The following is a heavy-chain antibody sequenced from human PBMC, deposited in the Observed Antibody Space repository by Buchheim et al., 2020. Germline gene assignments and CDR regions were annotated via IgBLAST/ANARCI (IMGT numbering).Heavy chain of an antibody. D-gene: IGHD4-23*01. V-gene: IGHV4-39*01. CDR2: IYYSGST. Sequence: QLQLQESGPGLVKPSETLSLTCTVSGGSISSSSYYWGWIRQPPGKGLEWIGSIYYSGSTYYNPSLKSRVTISVDTPKNQFPLKLSSVTAADTAVYYCAGHNYGGNQYYYYYYYMDVWGKGTT. CDR1: GGSISSSSYY. J-gene: IGHJ6*03. CDR3: AGHNYGGNQYYYYYYYMDV.